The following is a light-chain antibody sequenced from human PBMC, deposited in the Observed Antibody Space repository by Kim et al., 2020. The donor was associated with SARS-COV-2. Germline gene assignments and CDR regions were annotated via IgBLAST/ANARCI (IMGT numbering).Light chain of an antibody. Sequence: EIVLTQSPGTLSLSPGERATLSCRASQTVSRNYLAWYQQKPGQAPRLLIYGASTRATGIPDRFSGSGSGTVFTLTISRLEPEDFTVYYCQQYGTSTPLIFGGGTKVDIK. CDR1: QTVSRNY. J-gene: IGKJ4*01. CDR2: GAS. V-gene: IGKV3-20*01. CDR3: QQYGTSTPLI.